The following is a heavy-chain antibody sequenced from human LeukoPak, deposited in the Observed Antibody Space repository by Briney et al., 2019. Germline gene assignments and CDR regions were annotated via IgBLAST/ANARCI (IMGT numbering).Heavy chain of an antibody. J-gene: IGHJ2*01. CDR3: AKAQIFKYSPGGWYFDL. V-gene: IGHV3-23*01. CDR2: ISGSGGST. CDR1: GFTFSSYA. Sequence: GGSLRLSCAASGFTFSSYAMSWVRQAPGKGLEWVSAISGSGGSTYYADSVKGRFTISRDNSKNTLYLQMNSLRAEDTAVYYCAKAQIFKYSPGGWYFDLWGRGTLVTVSS. D-gene: IGHD3-9*01.